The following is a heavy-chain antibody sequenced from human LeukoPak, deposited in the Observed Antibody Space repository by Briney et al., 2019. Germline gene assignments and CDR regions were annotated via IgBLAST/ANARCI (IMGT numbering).Heavy chain of an antibody. CDR1: GFTFSNYG. V-gene: IGHV3-33*01. CDR3: ATHQRGATMIVGPLGGMDV. Sequence: GGSLRLSCAASGFTFSNYGMHWVRQAPGKGLEWVAIIWYDGSHKYYADSVKGRFTISRDNSKNTLYLQMNSLRAEDTAVYYCATHQRGATMIVGPLGGMDVWGQGTTVTVSS. CDR2: IWYDGSHK. D-gene: IGHD3-22*01. J-gene: IGHJ6*02.